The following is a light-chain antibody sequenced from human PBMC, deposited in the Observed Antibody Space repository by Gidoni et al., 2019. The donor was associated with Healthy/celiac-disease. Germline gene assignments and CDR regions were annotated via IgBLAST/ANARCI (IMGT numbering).Light chain of an antibody. CDR1: QSVSSY. CDR2: DAS. J-gene: IGKJ4*01. CDR3: QQRSNWPSLT. V-gene: IGKV3-11*01. Sequence: EIVLTQSPATLSLSPGDRATLSCRSSQSVSSYLACYQQKPGQAPRLLIYDASNRATCIPARFSGSGSGTDFTLTISSLEPEEFAVYYCQQRSNWPSLTFGGGTKVEIK.